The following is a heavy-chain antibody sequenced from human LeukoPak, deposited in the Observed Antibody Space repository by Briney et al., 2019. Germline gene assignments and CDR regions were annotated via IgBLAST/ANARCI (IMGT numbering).Heavy chain of an antibody. Sequence: GGSLRLSCAASGFTFTGYWMVWVREAPGQGLEWVADIKQDGGKKHYVDAVKVRFSISRVNARKSVHLQMKKVGTDDKGRDFWAREDWGPDYWGQGTLVTVSS. V-gene: IGHV3-7*01. CDR3: AREDWGPDY. J-gene: IGHJ4*02. CDR1: GFTFTGYW. CDR2: IKQDGGKK. D-gene: IGHD7-27*01.